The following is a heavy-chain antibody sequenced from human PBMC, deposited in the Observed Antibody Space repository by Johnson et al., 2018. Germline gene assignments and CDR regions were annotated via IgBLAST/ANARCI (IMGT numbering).Heavy chain of an antibody. V-gene: IGHV3-23*04. J-gene: IGHJ3*02. D-gene: IGHD3-16*02. CDR3: AKDRIYDYVWGSYRPDAFDI. Sequence: VQLVESGGGLVQPVGSLRLSCAASGFTFSSYAMSWVRQAPGKGLEWVSAISGSGGSTYYADSVKGRFTISRDNSKNTLYLQMNSLSAEDTAVYYCAKDRIYDYVWGSYRPDAFDIWGQGTMVTVSS. CDR1: GFTFSSYA. CDR2: ISGSGGST.